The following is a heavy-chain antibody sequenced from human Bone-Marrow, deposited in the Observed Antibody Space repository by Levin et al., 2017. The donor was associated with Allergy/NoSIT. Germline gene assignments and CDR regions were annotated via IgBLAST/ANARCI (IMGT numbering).Heavy chain of an antibody. Sequence: GGSLRLSCAASGFTFSSYSMNWVRQAPGKGLEWVSSISSSSSYIYYADSVKGRFTISRDNAKNSLYLQMNSLRAEDTAVYYCAGSPAAPYDYYYYGMDVWGQGTTVTVSS. CDR2: ISSSSSYI. CDR3: AGSPAAPYDYYYYGMDV. D-gene: IGHD2-2*01. J-gene: IGHJ6*02. CDR1: GFTFSSYS. V-gene: IGHV3-21*01.